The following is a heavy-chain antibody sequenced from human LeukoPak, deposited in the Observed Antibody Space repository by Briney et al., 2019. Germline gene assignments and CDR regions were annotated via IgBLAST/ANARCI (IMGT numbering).Heavy chain of an antibody. J-gene: IGHJ4*02. V-gene: IGHV1-2*06. CDR3: ARENIDYSGSLGMVYFDC. D-gene: IGHD2-15*01. CDR2: INPNSGGT. CDR1: GYTFTGYY. Sequence: ASVKVSCKASGYTFTGYYIHWVRQAPGQGLEWMGRINPNSGGTNYAQKFQGRVTMTRDTSISTAYMELSRLRSDDTAVYYCARENIDYSGSLGMVYFDCWGQGTLVTVSS.